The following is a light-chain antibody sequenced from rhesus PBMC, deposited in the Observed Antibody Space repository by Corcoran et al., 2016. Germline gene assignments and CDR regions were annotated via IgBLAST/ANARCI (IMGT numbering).Light chain of an antibody. CDR3: KQYSNWPYS. J-gene: IGKJ2*01. CDR2: ATS. V-gene: IGKV3S9*01. CDR1: QSVSRY. Sequence: EIVMTQSPATLSLSPGERATLSCRASQSVSRYVAWYRQKPDQAPRLLIYATSSRATDIPDRFSARGSGTDFSLTSSSLEPEDFAVYYCKQYSNWPYSFGQGTKVEIK.